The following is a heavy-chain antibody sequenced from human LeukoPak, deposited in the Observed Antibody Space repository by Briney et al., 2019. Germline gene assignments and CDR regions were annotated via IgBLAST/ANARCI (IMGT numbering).Heavy chain of an antibody. CDR2: ISSSSSYI. CDR3: ARDLHSGSYCY. Sequence: GGSLRLSCAASGFTFSSYSMNWVRQAPGKGLEWVSSISSSSSYIYYADSVKGRFTISRDNSKNTLYLQMNSLRAEDTAVYYCARDLHSGSYCYWGQGTLVTVSS. D-gene: IGHD1-26*01. CDR1: GFTFSSYS. V-gene: IGHV3-21*01. J-gene: IGHJ4*02.